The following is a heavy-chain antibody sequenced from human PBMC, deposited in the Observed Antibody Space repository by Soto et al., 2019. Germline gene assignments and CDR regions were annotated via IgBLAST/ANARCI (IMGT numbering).Heavy chain of an antibody. CDR2: IIPIFGTA. Sequence: QVQLVQSGAEVKKPGSSVKVSCKASGGTFSSYAISWVRQAPGQGLEWMGGIIPIFGTANYAQKFQGRVTITANESTRAAYKELSSLRSEDTAVYYCARGKYSSGWYGWYFDLWGRGTLVTVSS. V-gene: IGHV1-69*12. D-gene: IGHD6-19*01. CDR3: ARGKYSSGWYGWYFDL. J-gene: IGHJ2*01. CDR1: GGTFSSYA.